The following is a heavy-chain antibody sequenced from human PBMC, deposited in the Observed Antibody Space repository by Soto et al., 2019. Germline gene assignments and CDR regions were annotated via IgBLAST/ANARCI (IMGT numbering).Heavy chain of an antibody. J-gene: IGHJ6*02. CDR2: IYYSGST. CDR1: GGSISSSSYY. D-gene: IGHD6-19*01. V-gene: IGHV4-39*01. CDR3: ASSIAVAGKYYYYGMDV. Sequence: SETLSLTCTVSGGSISSSSYYWGWIRQPPGKGLEWIGSIYYSGSTYYNPSLKSRVTISVDTSKNQFSLKLSSVTAADTAVYNCASSIAVAGKYYYYGMDVWGQGTTVTVSS.